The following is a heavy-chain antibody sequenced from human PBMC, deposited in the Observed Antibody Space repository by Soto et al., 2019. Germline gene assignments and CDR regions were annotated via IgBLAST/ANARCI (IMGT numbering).Heavy chain of an antibody. CDR3: ARRNYDTSGYYYWFDP. J-gene: IGHJ5*02. V-gene: IGHV4-4*02. D-gene: IGHD3-22*01. Sequence: QVQLQESGPGLVKPSGTLSLTCAVSGGSTSSSYWWSWVRQSPGKGLEWIGEIYPSGSTNYNPPLKSRVTISVDKSKNQFSLTLTSVTAADTAVYYCARRNYDTSGYYYWFDPWGQGTLVTVSS. CDR2: IYPSGST. CDR1: GGSTSSSYW.